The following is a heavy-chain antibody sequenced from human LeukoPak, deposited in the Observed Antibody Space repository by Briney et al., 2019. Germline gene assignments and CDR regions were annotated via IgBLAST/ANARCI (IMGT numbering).Heavy chain of an antibody. Sequence: ASVKVSCKASGYTFTGYYMHWVRQAPGQGLEWMGWINPNSGGTNYAQKFQGRVTMTRDTSISTAYMDLSRLRSEDTAVYYCARDGANGYYAFDYWGQGTLVTVSS. CDR1: GYTFTGYY. CDR2: INPNSGGT. CDR3: ARDGANGYYAFDY. D-gene: IGHD4-17*01. V-gene: IGHV1-2*02. J-gene: IGHJ4*02.